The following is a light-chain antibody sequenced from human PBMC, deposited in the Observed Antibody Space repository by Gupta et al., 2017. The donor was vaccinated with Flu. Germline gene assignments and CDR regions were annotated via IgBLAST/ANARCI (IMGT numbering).Light chain of an antibody. CDR1: NRDIGDYNH. J-gene: IGLJ3*02. CDR3: SSYAAGSTLL. CDR2: EVN. V-gene: IGLV2-14*01. Sequence: QSALTQPASLSGSPGQSIPISCTGTNRDIGDYNHVSWYQQHPGKAPKLIIYEVNNRPSGLSARFSGSKSGNTASLTISGLQPEDEADYFCSSYAAGSTLLFGRGTKVTVL.